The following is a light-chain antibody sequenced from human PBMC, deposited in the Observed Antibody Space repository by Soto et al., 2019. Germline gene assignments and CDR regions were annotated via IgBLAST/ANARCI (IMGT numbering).Light chain of an antibody. V-gene: IGLV4-60*03. CDR1: SGHSSFS. Sequence: QPVLTQSSSASASLGSSVKLTCTLSSGHSSFSIAWHQHQPGKAPRFLMKLEGSGSYSRGSGVPDRFSGSNSGADRYLTISNLQSEDEADYYCEAWDSNTRVFGGGTKLTVL. J-gene: IGLJ3*02. CDR3: EAWDSNTRV. CDR2: LEGSGSY.